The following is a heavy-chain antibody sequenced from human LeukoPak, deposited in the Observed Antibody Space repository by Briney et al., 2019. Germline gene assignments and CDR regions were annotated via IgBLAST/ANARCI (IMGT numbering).Heavy chain of an antibody. D-gene: IGHD3-10*01. V-gene: IGHV4-34*01. CDR1: GGSFSGYY. Sequence: SETLSLTCAVYGGSFSGYYWSWIRQPPGKGLEWLGEINHSGSTNYNPSLKSRVTISVDTSKNQFSLKLSSVTAADTAVYYCARDRSQLPPTVWFDPWGQGTLVTVSS. CDR3: ARDRSQLPPTVWFDP. CDR2: INHSGST. J-gene: IGHJ5*02.